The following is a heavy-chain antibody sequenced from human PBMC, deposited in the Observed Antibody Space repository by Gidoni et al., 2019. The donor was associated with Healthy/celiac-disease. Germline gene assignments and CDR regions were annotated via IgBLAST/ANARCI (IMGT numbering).Heavy chain of an antibody. CDR1: GGSISSSSYC. V-gene: IGHV4-39*01. D-gene: IGHD6-13*01. CDR2: IYYSGST. J-gene: IGHJ4*02. Sequence: QLQLQESGPGLVKPSETLSLTCTVSGGSISSSSYCWGWIRQPPGKGLEWIGSIYYSGSTYYNPSLKSRVTISVDTSKNQFSLKLSSVTAADTAVYYCARQIAAAGTGTLFPDFFDYWGQGTLVTVSS. CDR3: ARQIAAAGTGTLFPDFFDY.